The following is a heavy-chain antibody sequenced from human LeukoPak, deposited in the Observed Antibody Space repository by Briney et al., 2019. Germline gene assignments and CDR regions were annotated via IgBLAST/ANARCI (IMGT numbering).Heavy chain of an antibody. CDR3: AKDSSISGPYGLDV. Sequence: GGSLRLSCAASGFTFSSYTMSWVRQAPGKGLEWGSAISGSGGRTDYAESVKGRFTISRDNSKNTVYVQLNSLRVEDAALYYCAKDSSISGPYGLDVWAQGTTVTVSS. J-gene: IGHJ6*02. CDR2: ISGSGGRT. CDR1: GFTFSSYT. V-gene: IGHV3-23*01. D-gene: IGHD6-6*01.